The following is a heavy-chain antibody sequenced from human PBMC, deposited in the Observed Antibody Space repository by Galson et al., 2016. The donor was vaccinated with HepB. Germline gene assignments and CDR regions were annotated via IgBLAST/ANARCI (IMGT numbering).Heavy chain of an antibody. CDR3: ARESVAAHFDY. V-gene: IGHV4-61*01. D-gene: IGHD2-15*01. J-gene: IGHJ4*02. Sequence: SETLSLTCTVSGASVSSGSSYWSWIRQPPGKGLEWIGYIYYSGSTNYNPSLKSRVTISVDTSKNQFSLKLSSVTAADTAVYYCARESVAAHFDYWGQGTLVTVSS. CDR1: GASVSSGSSY. CDR2: IYYSGST.